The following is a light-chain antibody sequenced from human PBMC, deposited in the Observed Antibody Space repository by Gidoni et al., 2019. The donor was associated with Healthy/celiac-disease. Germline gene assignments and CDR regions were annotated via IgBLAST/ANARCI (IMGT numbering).Light chain of an antibody. V-gene: IGKV1-5*03. J-gene: IGKJ4*01. CDR3: QQYNSYPIT. Sequence: DIQMTQSPSTLSASVGDRVTITCRASQSISSWLAWYQQKPGKAPKLLIYTASSLESGVPSRFSGSGSGTEFTLTISSLQPEDFATFYCQQYNSYPITFXGXTKVEIK. CDR2: TAS. CDR1: QSISSW.